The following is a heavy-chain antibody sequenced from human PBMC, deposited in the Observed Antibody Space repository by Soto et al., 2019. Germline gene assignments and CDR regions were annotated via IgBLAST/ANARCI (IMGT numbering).Heavy chain of an antibody. J-gene: IGHJ4*02. CDR1: DGSITGYY. CDR3: ARSGPPRRPQFGY. Sequence: QVQLQEAGPGLVKPSETLSLTCTVSDGSITGYYWSWIRQPPGKGLEWIGYVYYTGSTTYNPSLKRRVTMSVDSAKNQFSLGPRSVTGADTAIYYWARSGPPRRPQFGYWGQGSLVTVSS. V-gene: IGHV4-59*12. CDR2: VYYTGST. D-gene: IGHD5-12*01.